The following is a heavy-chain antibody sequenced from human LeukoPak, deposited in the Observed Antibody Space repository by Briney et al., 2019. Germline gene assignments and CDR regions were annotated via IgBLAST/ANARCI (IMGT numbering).Heavy chain of an antibody. V-gene: IGHV3-48*02. J-gene: IGHJ3*02. CDR1: GFTFSSYS. Sequence: GGSLRLSCVASGFTFSSYSMNWVRQAPGKGLEWVSYISSSSSTMYYADSVTGRFTISRDNAKNSLHLQLNSLRDEDTAVYYCARDGDTTIVNFAFDIWGQGTMVTVSS. CDR3: ARDGDTTIVNFAFDI. D-gene: IGHD3-16*02. CDR2: ISSSSSTM.